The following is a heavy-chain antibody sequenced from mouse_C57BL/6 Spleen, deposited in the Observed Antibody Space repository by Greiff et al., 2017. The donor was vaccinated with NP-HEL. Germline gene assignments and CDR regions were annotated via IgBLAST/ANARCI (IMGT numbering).Heavy chain of an antibody. D-gene: IGHD1-1*01. CDR2: ISSGGDYI. J-gene: IGHJ4*01. V-gene: IGHV5-9-1*02. CDR3: TRASTTVVRYYAMDY. CDR1: GFTFSSYA. Sequence: EVMLVESGEGLVKPGGSLKLSCAASGFTFSSYAMSWVRQTPEKRLEWVAYISSGGDYIYYADTVKGRFTISRDNARNTLYLQMSSLKSEDTAMYYCTRASTTVVRYYAMDYWGQGTSVTVSS.